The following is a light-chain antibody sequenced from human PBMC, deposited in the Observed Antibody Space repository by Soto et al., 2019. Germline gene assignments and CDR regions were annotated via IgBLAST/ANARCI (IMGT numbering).Light chain of an antibody. CDR2: GAS. CDR3: QQSGNSPWT. Sequence: EIVLTQSPDTLSLSPGERATLSCRASQSVSSSYLAWYQQKPGQAPRLLIYGASSRATGIPDRFSGSGSGTDFPLTISRLEPKDFAVYYCQQSGNSPWTFGQGTKVEIK. CDR1: QSVSSSY. V-gene: IGKV3-20*01. J-gene: IGKJ1*01.